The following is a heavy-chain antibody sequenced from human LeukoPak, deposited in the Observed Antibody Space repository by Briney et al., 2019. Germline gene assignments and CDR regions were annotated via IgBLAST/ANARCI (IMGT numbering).Heavy chain of an antibody. CDR2: IYYSGST. D-gene: IGHD5-18*01. V-gene: IGHV4-39*01. CDR3: ASVVRGYSSDY. Sequence: PSETLSLTCTVSDGSISSSSYYWGWIRQPPGTGLEWIGSIYYSGSTYYNPSLKSRVTISVDTSKNQFSLKLSSVTAADTAVYYCASVVRGYSSDYWGQGTLVTVSS. CDR1: DGSISSSSYY. J-gene: IGHJ4*02.